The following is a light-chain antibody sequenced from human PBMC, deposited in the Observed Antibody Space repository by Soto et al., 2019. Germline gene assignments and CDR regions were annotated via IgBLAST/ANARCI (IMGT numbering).Light chain of an antibody. CDR2: GAS. Sequence: EIELTQSPATLSVSAGGTVTLSCRASQSIRTNVAWYQQIPGQALRLLVYGASTRATGVPARFSGSGSGIEFTLTISSLQSEDSAFYYCQQYFNWPLTWTFGPGTKVQIK. CDR1: QSIRTN. V-gene: IGKV3-15*01. CDR3: QQYFNWPLTWT. J-gene: IGKJ1*01.